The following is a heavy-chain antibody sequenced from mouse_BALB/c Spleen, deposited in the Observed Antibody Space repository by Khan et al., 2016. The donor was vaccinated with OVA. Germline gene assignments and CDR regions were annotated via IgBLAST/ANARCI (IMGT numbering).Heavy chain of an antibody. V-gene: IGHV3-2*02. D-gene: IGHD4-1*01. CDR1: GYSITSDYA. CDR2: IDYSGST. J-gene: IGHJ3*01. Sequence: EVQLQESGPGLVKPSQSLSLTCTVTGYSITSDYAWNWIRQFPGNKLEWMGYIDYSGSTSYNPSLKSRISITRDQSKNQFFLRLNSVTNEDTATDYCARLGPGFAYWGQGTLVTVSA. CDR3: ARLGPGFAY.